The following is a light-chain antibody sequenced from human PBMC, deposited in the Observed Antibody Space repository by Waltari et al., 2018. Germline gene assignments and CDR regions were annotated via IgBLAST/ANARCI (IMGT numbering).Light chain of an antibody. V-gene: IGKV1-33*01. CDR3: QQYDNLPLT. CDR1: QDISNY. Sequence: DIQMTQSPSSLSASLGDRVTITCQASQDISNYLNWYQQKPGKAPKLLIYDASNLETGVPSRFSGSGSGTDFTCTISSLQTEDIATYYCQQYDNLPLTFGGGTKVEIK. J-gene: IGKJ4*01. CDR2: DAS.